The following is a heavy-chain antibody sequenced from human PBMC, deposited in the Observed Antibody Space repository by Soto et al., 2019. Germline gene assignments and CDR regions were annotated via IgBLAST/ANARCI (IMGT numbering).Heavy chain of an antibody. CDR3: ARDKGGEFCTSTSCLYYFDY. CDR1: GLTFSSYA. D-gene: IGHD2-2*01. Sequence: EVQLLESGGGLVQPGGSRRLSCAASGLTFSSYAMNWVRQAPGKGLEWVSTISNSGSTYYADSVKGRFTISRDNSKNTLYLQMNSLGAEDTAVYYCARDKGGEFCTSTSCLYYFDYWGQGTLVTVSS. V-gene: IGHV3-23*01. CDR2: ISNSGST. J-gene: IGHJ4*02.